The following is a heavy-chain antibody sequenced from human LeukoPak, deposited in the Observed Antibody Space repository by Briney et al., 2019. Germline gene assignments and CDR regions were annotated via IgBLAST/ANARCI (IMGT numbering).Heavy chain of an antibody. CDR1: GGTFSSFT. D-gene: IGHD3-10*01. Sequence: SSATLSSTATGGTFSSFTISWMQQAPEPGIEWMGGIIPDFGTTYNGQKFQGRLTVTADESTDTAYMNLRGLTSEDTAVYYCARDRGDYFDYWGQGTPVTVSS. J-gene: IGHJ4*02. CDR3: ARDRGDYFDY. V-gene: IGHV1-69*13. CDR2: IIPDFGTT.